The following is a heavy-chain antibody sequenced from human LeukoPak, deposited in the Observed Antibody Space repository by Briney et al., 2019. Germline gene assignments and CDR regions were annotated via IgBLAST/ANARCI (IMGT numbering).Heavy chain of an antibody. V-gene: IGHV7-4-1*02. CDR3: ARAPTPGYSSSWNYYYYYYMDV. D-gene: IGHD6-13*01. Sequence: GASVKVSCKASGYTFTSYAMNWVRQAPGQGLEWMGWINTNTGNPTYAQGFTGRFVFSLDTSVSTAYLQISSLKAEDTAVYYCARAPTPGYSSSWNYYYYYYMDVWGKGTTVTVSS. J-gene: IGHJ6*03. CDR2: INTNTGNP. CDR1: GYTFTSYA.